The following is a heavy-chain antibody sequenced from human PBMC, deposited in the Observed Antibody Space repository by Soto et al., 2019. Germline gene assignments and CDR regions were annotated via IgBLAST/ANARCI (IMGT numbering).Heavy chain of an antibody. D-gene: IGHD3-22*01. Sequence: QLQLQESGPGLVKPSETLSLTCTVSGGSISSSSYYWGWIRQPPGKGLEWIGSIYYSGSTYYNPSLKSRVTRSVDTSKNQSSLKLSSVTAADTTVYYCARRRYYARSGFDIWGQGTMVPVSS. CDR1: GGSISSSSYY. CDR2: IYYSGST. CDR3: ARRRYYARSGFDI. J-gene: IGHJ3*02. V-gene: IGHV4-39*01.